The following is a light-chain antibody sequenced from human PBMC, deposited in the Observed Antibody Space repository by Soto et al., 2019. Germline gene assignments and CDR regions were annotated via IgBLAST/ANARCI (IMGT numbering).Light chain of an antibody. J-gene: IGKJ3*01. CDR3: QQYGT. Sequence: DIQMTQSPSSLSASVGDRVTITCQASQDISNYLNWYQQKPGKAPKLLIYDASNLETGVPSRFSGSGSGIDFTFTISSLQPEDIATYYCQQYGTFGPGTKVDIK. CDR1: QDISNY. V-gene: IGKV1-33*01. CDR2: DAS.